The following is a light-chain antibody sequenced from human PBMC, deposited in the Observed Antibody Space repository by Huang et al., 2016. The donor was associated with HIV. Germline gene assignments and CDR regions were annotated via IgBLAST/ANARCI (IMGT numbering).Light chain of an antibody. Sequence: EVVLTQSPVTLSLSPGERAPLPCRASQSISSYLAWYQQQPGQTPRRLIYDASNRATGIPARFSGGGSGTDFTLTISNLEPEDIAGYYCQQRSNWPPYTFGPGTKLEIK. CDR2: DAS. J-gene: IGKJ2*01. V-gene: IGKV3-11*01. CDR3: QQRSNWPPYT. CDR1: QSISSY.